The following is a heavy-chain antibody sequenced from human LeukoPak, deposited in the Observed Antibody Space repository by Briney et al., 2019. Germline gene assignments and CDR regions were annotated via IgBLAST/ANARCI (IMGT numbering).Heavy chain of an antibody. D-gene: IGHD3-10*01. CDR2: ISYDGSNK. CDR1: GFTFSNYA. V-gene: IGHV3-30*04. Sequence: PGGSLRLSCASSGFTFSNYALHWVRQAPGKGLEWVALISYDGSNKYYADSVKGRLTISRHNSKNTLYLQMNSLRAEDTAVYYCVKDTRFGLMNYWAQGTLFTVSS. J-gene: IGHJ4*02. CDR3: VKDTRFGLMNY.